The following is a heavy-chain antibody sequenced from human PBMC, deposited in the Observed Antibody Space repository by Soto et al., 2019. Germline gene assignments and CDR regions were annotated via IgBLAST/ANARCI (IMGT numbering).Heavy chain of an antibody. J-gene: IGHJ1*01. CDR1: GGSISSGDYY. D-gene: IGHD6-13*01. CDR2: IYYSGST. V-gene: IGHV4-30-4*01. CDR3: ARVSAAGTGSEYFQH. Sequence: QVQLQESGPGLVKPSQTLSLTCTVSGGSISSGDYYWSWIRQPPGKGLEWIGYIYYSGSTYYNPSPKSRVTISVDTSKNQFSLKLSSVTAADTAVYYCARVSAAGTGSEYFQHWGQGTLVTVSS.